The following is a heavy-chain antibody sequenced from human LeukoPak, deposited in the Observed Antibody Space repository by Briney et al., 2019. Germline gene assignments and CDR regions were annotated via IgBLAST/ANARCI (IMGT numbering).Heavy chain of an antibody. D-gene: IGHD3-22*01. CDR1: GGSISSYY. Sequence: PSETLSLTCTVSGGSISSYYWSWIRQPPGKGLEWIGYIYYSGSTNYNPSLKSRVTISVDTSKNQFSLKLSSVTAADTAVYYCARRTYYYDSSTVDYWGQGTLVTVSS. CDR2: IYYSGST. CDR3: ARRTYYYDSSTVDY. J-gene: IGHJ4*02. V-gene: IGHV4-59*12.